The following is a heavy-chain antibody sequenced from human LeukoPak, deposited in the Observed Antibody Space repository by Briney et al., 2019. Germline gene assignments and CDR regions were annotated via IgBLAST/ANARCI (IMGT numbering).Heavy chain of an antibody. Sequence: SETLSLTCTVSGGSISSYYWSWIRQPPGKGLEWIGYIYYSGSTNYNPSLKSRVTISVDTSMNQFSLKLSSVTAADTAVYYCARVDRVTMVLDPWGQGTLVTVSS. J-gene: IGHJ5*02. V-gene: IGHV4-59*01. D-gene: IGHD3-10*01. CDR1: GGSISSYY. CDR2: IYYSGST. CDR3: ARVDRVTMVLDP.